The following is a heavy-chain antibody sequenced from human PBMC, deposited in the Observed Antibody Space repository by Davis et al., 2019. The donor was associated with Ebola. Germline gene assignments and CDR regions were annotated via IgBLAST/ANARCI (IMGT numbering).Heavy chain of an antibody. Sequence: MPSETLSLTCAVYGGSFSGYYWSWIRQPPGKGLEWIGEINHSGSTNYNPSLKSRVTISVDTSKNQFSPKLSSVTAADTAVYYCARLQLWLLRAWFDPWGQGTLVTVSS. J-gene: IGHJ5*02. D-gene: IGHD5-18*01. V-gene: IGHV4-34*01. CDR3: ARLQLWLLRAWFDP. CDR2: INHSGST. CDR1: GGSFSGYY.